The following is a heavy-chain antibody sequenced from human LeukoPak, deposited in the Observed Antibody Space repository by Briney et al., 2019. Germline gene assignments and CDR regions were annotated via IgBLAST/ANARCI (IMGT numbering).Heavy chain of an antibody. CDR2: ISYDGSDK. CDR3: ARARPSMWIDY. Sequence: GGSLRLSCAASGFTFSSYGMHWVRQAPGKGLEWVAVISYDGSDKYYADSVKGRFTISRGSSKNTLYLQMNSLRPEDTAVYYCARARPSMWIDYWGQGTLVTVSS. D-gene: IGHD5-12*01. CDR1: GFTFSSYG. J-gene: IGHJ4*02. V-gene: IGHV3-30*03.